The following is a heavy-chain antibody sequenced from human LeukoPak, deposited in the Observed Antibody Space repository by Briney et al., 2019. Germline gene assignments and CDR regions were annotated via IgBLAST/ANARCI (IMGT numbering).Heavy chain of an antibody. CDR2: MSASGSHT. V-gene: IGHV3-23*01. CDR1: GFIFSDFA. J-gene: IGHJ4*02. D-gene: IGHD1/OR15-1a*01. CDR3: AKVRSGNNYYFDY. Sequence: GGSLRLSCAASGFIFSDFAMSWVRQTPGKGLEWVSGMSASGSHTHSADFVKGRFTISRDNFKNTLYLQMNGLRVEDTAVYYCAKVRSGNNYYFDYWGQGTLVTVSS.